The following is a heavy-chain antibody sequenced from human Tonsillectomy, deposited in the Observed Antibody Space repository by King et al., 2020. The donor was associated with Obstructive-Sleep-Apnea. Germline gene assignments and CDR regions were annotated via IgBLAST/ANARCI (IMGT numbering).Heavy chain of an antibody. J-gene: IGHJ4*02. CDR2: VCPSDPYT. CDR3: ARQGYSSSWVTDY. CDR1: GYSFTSYW. D-gene: IGHD6-13*01. V-gene: IGHV5-10-1*03. Sequence: VQLVESGAEVKKPGESLRISCKGSGYSFTSYWINWVRQMPGEGLGWMGEVCPSDPYTNYSPSFQGHVTISADKSISSAHLQWCSLKASDTAMYYCARQGYSSSWVTDYWGQGTLVTVSS.